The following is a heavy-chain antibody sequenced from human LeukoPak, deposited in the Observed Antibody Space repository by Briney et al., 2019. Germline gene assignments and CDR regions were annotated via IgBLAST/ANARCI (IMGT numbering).Heavy chain of an antibody. D-gene: IGHD3-10*01. V-gene: IGHV4-30-2*01. Sequence: SETLSLTCAVSGGSISSGGYSWSWIRQPPGKGLEWIGYIYHSGSTYYNPSLKSRVTISVDRSKNQFSLKLSSVTAADTAVYYCARSMVRGVTGWFDPWGQGTLVTVSS. J-gene: IGHJ5*02. CDR1: GGSISSGGYS. CDR3: ARSMVRGVTGWFDP. CDR2: IYHSGST.